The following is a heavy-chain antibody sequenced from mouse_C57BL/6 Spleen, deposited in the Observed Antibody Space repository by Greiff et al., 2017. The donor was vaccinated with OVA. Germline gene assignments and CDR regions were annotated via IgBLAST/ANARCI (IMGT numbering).Heavy chain of an antibody. Sequence: VQLQQPGAELVKPGASVKMSCKASGYTFTSYWITWVKQRPGQGLEWIGDIYPGSGSTNYNEKFKSKATLTVDTSSSTAYMQLSSLTSEDSAVYDCARRTGDYAPWFAYWGQGTLVTVSA. V-gene: IGHV1-55*01. CDR1: GYTFTSYW. J-gene: IGHJ3*01. CDR3: ARRTGDYAPWFAY. D-gene: IGHD2-4*01. CDR2: IYPGSGST.